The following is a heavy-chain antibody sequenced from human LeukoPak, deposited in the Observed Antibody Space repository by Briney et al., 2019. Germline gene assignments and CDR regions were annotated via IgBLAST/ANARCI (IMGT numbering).Heavy chain of an antibody. CDR1: GFTFSSYD. D-gene: IGHD3-10*01. Sequence: GGSLRLSCAASGFTFSSYDMHWVRQATGKGLEWVSAIGSAGDTYYSGSVKGRFTISRESAKNSLYLQMNSLRAGDTAVYYCARGGTMVRGDISLLDVWGKGTTVTISS. CDR3: ARGGTMVRGDISLLDV. V-gene: IGHV3-13*01. CDR2: IGSAGDT. J-gene: IGHJ6*04.